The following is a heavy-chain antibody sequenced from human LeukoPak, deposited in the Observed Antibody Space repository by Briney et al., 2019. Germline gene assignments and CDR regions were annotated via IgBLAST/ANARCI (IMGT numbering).Heavy chain of an antibody. CDR1: GFTFSGSA. CDR2: TRSKANSYAT. V-gene: IGHV3-73*01. Sequence: GGSLRLSCAASGFTFSGSAMHWVRQASGKGLEWVGRTRSKANSYATAYAASVKGRFTISRDDSKNTAYLQMNSLKTEDTAVYYCTIAVAGYWDYWGQGTLVTVSS. CDR3: TIAVAGYWDY. D-gene: IGHD6-19*01. J-gene: IGHJ4*02.